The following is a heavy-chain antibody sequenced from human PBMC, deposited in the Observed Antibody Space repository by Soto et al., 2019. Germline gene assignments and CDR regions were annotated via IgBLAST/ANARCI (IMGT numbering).Heavy chain of an antibody. CDR2: IIPILGIA. J-gene: IGHJ3*02. V-gene: IGHV1-69*08. CDR3: ARDVDYGDYGAFGAFDI. Sequence: QVQLVQSGAGVKKPGSSVQVSCKASGGTFSSYTISWVRQAPGQGLEWMGRIIPILGIANYAQKFQGRVTITADKSTSTAYMELSSLRSEDTAVYYCARDVDYGDYGAFGAFDIWGQGTMVTVSS. CDR1: GGTFSSYT. D-gene: IGHD4-17*01.